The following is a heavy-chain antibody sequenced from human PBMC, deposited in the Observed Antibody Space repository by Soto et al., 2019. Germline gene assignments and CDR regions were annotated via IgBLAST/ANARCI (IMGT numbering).Heavy chain of an antibody. V-gene: IGHV1-2*02. D-gene: IGHD2-2*01. J-gene: IGHJ4*02. Sequence: SVKVGCNACGYTFTGYYMDWVRQAPGEGLEWMGCVNPNRGGTNYAQKVQGRVTRTRDTAMSTAYMELTRLRSDDTAVYYCARIGLTPVVVPAAIPLYYFDYWAQGTLVTVS. CDR3: ARIGLTPVVVPAAIPLYYFDY. CDR2: VNPNRGGT. CDR1: GYTFTGYY.